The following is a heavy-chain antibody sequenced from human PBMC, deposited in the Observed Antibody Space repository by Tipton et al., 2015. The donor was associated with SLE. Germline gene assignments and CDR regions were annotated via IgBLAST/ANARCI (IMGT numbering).Heavy chain of an antibody. Sequence: AVSGFSFSTYAMYWVRQAPGKGLEYVAGISGNGGATYFVETVRGRFTISRDNSRSTVFLQMGSLRAEDMAVYHCARHAPGQNFDYWGQGTLVTVSS. J-gene: IGHJ4*02. CDR1: GFSFSTYA. CDR2: ISGNGGAT. V-gene: IGHV3-64*02. CDR3: ARHAPGQNFDY. D-gene: IGHD3-10*01.